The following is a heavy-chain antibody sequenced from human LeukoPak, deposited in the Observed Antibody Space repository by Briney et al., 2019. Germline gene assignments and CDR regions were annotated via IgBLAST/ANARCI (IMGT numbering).Heavy chain of an antibody. Sequence: YPGGSLRLSCAASGFTFSSYEMNWVRQAPGKGLEWVSYISSSGSTIYYADSVKGRFTISRDNAKNSLYLQMNSLKTEDTAVYYCTTLSYFYYDFWSGPDFDYWGQGTLVTVSS. CDR2: ISSSGSTI. J-gene: IGHJ4*02. CDR1: GFTFSSYE. V-gene: IGHV3-48*03. D-gene: IGHD3-3*01. CDR3: TTLSYFYYDFWSGPDFDY.